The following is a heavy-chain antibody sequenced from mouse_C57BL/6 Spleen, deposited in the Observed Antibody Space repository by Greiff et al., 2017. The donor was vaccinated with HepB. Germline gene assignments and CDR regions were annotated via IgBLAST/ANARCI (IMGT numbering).Heavy chain of an antibody. J-gene: IGHJ3*01. CDR2: IDPEDGDT. V-gene: IGHV14-1*01. CDR1: GFNIKDYY. Sequence: EVQLQQSGAELVRPGASVKLSCTASGFNIKDYYMHWVKQRPEQGLEWIGRIDPEDGDTEYAPKFQGKATMTADTSSNTAYLQLSSLTSEDTAVYYCTSIYYGYDDWVAYWGQGTLVTVSA. CDR3: TSIYYGYDDWVAY. D-gene: IGHD2-2*01.